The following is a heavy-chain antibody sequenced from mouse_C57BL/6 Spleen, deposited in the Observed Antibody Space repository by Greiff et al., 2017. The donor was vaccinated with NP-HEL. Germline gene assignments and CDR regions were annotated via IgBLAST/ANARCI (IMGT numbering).Heavy chain of an antibody. V-gene: IGHV1-31*01. J-gene: IGHJ2*01. CDR3: ARFHYYGSSYGNFDY. D-gene: IGHD1-1*01. CDR2: IYPYNGVS. Sequence: VQLKQSGPELVKPGASVKISCKASGYSFTGYYMHWVKQSHGNILDWIGYIYPYNGVSSYNQKFKGKATLTVDKSSSTAYMELRSLTSEDSAVYYCARFHYYGSSYGNFDYWGQGTTLTVSS. CDR1: GYSFTGYY.